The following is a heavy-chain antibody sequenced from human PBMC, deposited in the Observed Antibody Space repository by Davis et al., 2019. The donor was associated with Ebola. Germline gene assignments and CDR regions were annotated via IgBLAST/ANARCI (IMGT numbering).Heavy chain of an antibody. Sequence: PGGSLRLSCAASGFTFSSYWMHWVRQAPGKGLEWVSGISWNSGSIGYADSVKGRFTISRDNAKNSLYLQMNSLRAEDTALYYCAKDIGIAAAGTVKGDYYYYGMDVWGQGTTVTVSS. D-gene: IGHD6-13*01. V-gene: IGHV3-9*01. J-gene: IGHJ6*02. CDR2: ISWNSGSI. CDR3: AKDIGIAAAGTVKGDYYYYGMDV. CDR1: GFTFSSYW.